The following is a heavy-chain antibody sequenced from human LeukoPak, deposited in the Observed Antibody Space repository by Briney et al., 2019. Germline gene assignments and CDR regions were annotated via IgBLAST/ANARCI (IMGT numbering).Heavy chain of an antibody. Sequence: ASVKVSCKASGYTFTSYAFSWVRQAPGQGLEWMGWISAYNGNTNYAQKLQGRVTMTTDTSTSTAYMELRSLRSDDTAVYYCARDSPYCGGDCYFDSWGQGTLVTVSS. J-gene: IGHJ4*02. D-gene: IGHD2-21*01. CDR2: ISAYNGNT. CDR1: GYTFTSYA. CDR3: ARDSPYCGGDCYFDS. V-gene: IGHV1-18*01.